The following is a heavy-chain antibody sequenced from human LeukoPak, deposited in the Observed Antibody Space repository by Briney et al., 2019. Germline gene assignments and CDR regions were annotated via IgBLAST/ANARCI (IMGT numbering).Heavy chain of an antibody. CDR3: ARDRAILWFGELQGWFDP. J-gene: IGHJ5*02. V-gene: IGHV4-38-2*02. CDR1: GGSFSGYY. CDR2: IYHSGST. D-gene: IGHD3-10*01. Sequence: KASETLSLTCAVYGGSFSGYYWGWIRQPPGKGLEWIGSIYHSGSTYYNPSLKSRVTISVDTSKNQFSLKLSSVTAADTAVYYCARDRAILWFGELQGWFDPWGQGTLVTVSS.